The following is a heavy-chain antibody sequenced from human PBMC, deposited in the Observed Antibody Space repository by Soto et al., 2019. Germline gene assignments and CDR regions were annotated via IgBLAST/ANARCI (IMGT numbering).Heavy chain of an antibody. J-gene: IGHJ4*02. Sequence: QVQLEESGGGLVKPGGSLRLSCAASGFTFSAVYMSWIRQAPHKGLEYMSYISSRGTSANYADSVKGRFTISRDNAKNSLYLQMNSLRAEDTAVYYCARDRGAVTGQYFDYWGQGALVTVSS. D-gene: IGHD6-19*01. CDR2: ISSRGTSA. V-gene: IGHV3-11*05. CDR3: ARDRGAVTGQYFDY. CDR1: GFTFSAVY.